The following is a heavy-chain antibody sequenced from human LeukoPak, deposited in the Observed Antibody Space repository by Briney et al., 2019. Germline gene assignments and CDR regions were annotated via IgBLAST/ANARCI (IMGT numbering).Heavy chain of an antibody. CDR2: IRYDGSKS. D-gene: IGHD1-26*01. J-gene: IGHJ3*02. Sequence: GGSLRLSCAASGFTFNSYGMHWVRKAPGKGLELVAFIRYDGSKSYLADSVKGRFALSRDNSKNTLYLQMSSLRPEDTAVYFCAKDGGSGSYFAFDIWGQGTMVTVSS. CDR1: GFTFNSYG. CDR3: AKDGGSGSYFAFDI. V-gene: IGHV3-30*02.